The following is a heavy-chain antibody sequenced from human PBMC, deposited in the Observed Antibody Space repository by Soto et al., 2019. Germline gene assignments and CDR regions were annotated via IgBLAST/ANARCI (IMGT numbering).Heavy chain of an antibody. CDR2: VYYSGTT. CDR3: ATLRSRWNIDY. CDR1: GGSISTDDHY. D-gene: IGHD1-1*01. V-gene: IGHV4-30-4*01. Sequence: QVQLQESGPGLVKPSQTLSLTCTVSGGSISTDDHYWSWIRQSPGKGLEWIGYVYYSGTTHYNPSLKSRLFISLDTSKNPFSLQLTSVTAADTAVYYCATLRSRWNIDYWGQGTLITVSS. J-gene: IGHJ4*02.